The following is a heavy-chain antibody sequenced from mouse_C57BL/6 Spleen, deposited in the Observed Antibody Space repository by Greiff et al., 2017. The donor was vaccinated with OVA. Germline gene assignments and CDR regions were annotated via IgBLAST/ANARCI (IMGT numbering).Heavy chain of an antibody. J-gene: IGHJ2*01. V-gene: IGHV1-50*01. CDR2: IDPSDSYT. CDR3: ASLSQFDD. CDR1: GSTFTSYW. Sequence: QVQLQQPGAELVKPGASVKLSCKASGSTFTSYWMQWVQQRPGQGLEWIGEIDPSDSYTNYNQKFKGKATLTVDTSSSTAYMQLSSLTAEDSAVYYCASLSQFDDWGKGTTRTVSS.